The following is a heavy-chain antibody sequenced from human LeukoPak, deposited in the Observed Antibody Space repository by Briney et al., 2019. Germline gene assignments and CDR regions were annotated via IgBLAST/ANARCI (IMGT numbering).Heavy chain of an antibody. Sequence: GGSLRLSCRTSGFTIRSYAMNWVRQAPGKGLEWVSSISSSSSYIYYADSVKGRFTISRDNAENSLYLQMNSLRAEDTAVYYCARWPYDFWSGSPLYYYGMDVWGQGTTVTVSS. V-gene: IGHV3-21*01. CDR2: ISSSSSYI. D-gene: IGHD3-3*01. CDR3: ARWPYDFWSGSPLYYYGMDV. CDR1: GFTIRSYA. J-gene: IGHJ6*02.